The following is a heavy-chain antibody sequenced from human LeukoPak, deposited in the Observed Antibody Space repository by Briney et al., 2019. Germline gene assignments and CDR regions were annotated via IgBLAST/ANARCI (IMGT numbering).Heavy chain of an antibody. CDR1: GFTFSHYS. CDR2: INSRGSTI. CDR3: AGFSNYPNSDGFYFDY. J-gene: IGHJ4*02. Sequence: GGSLRLSCAASGFTFSHYSMNWVRQAPGKGLEWVSYINSRGSTIDYADSVKGRFTISRDNAKNSLYLQMNSLRDEDTAVYHCAGFSNYPNSDGFYFDYWGQGTLVTVSS. D-gene: IGHD4-11*01. V-gene: IGHV3-48*02.